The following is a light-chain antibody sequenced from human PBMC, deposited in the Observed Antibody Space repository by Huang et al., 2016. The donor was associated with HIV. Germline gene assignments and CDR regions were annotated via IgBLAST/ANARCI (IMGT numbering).Light chain of an antibody. CDR3: QQRSNWPIT. CDR2: DAS. CDR1: QSVSSY. V-gene: IGKV3-11*01. Sequence: EIVLTQSPATLSLSPGERATLSCRTSQSVSSYLAWYQQKPGQAPRLLIYDASNRATGIPARFSGSVSGTDFTLTISSLEPEDFAVYYCQQRSNWPITFGQGTRLEMK. J-gene: IGKJ5*01.